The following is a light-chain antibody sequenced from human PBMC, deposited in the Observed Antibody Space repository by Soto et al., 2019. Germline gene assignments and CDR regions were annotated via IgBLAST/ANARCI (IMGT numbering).Light chain of an antibody. CDR3: QQYGNSPWT. CDR1: QSVSNNY. J-gene: IGKJ1*01. CDR2: GVS. V-gene: IGKV3-20*01. Sequence: EIVLTQSPGTLSLSPGERATLSCRASQSVSNNYLAWYQQKPGQAPRLLIYGVSSRATGIPDRFSGSGSGTDFTLTISRLEPEDFAVYYCQQYGNSPWTFGQGTKVDIK.